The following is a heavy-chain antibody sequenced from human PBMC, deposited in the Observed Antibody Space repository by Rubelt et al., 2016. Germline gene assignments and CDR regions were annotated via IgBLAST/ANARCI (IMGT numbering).Heavy chain of an antibody. Sequence: QVQLVQSGAEVKKSGASVKVSCKASGYTFSKYGINWVRQAPGQGLEWMGWISVNSGDTKYAQKLQGRVTMTPDTSTSTAYMELTSLRSDDTAVYSCVRATNWNYAFDIWGQGTMVTVSS. CDR3: VRATNWNYAFDI. J-gene: IGHJ3*02. D-gene: IGHD1-7*01. CDR2: ISVNSGDT. V-gene: IGHV1-18*01. CDR1: GYTFSKYG.